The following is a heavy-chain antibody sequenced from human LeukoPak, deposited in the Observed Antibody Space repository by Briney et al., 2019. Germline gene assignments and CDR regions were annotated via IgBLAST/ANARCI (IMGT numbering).Heavy chain of an antibody. V-gene: IGHV3-7*01. CDR3: AKVGGAAGRVDFDY. D-gene: IGHD6-13*01. CDR2: IKQDGSEK. J-gene: IGHJ4*02. Sequence: PGGSLRLSCAASGFTFSSYWMSWVRQAPGKGLEWVANIKQDGSEKYYVDSVKGRFTISRDNAKNSPYLQMNSLRAEDTAVYYCAKVGGAAGRVDFDYRGQGTLVTVSS. CDR1: GFTFSSYW.